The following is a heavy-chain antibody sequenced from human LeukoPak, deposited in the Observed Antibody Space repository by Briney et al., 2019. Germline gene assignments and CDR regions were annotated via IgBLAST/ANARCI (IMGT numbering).Heavy chain of an antibody. V-gene: IGHV3-23*01. J-gene: IGHJ6*03. Sequence: GGSLRLSCAASGFTFSSYWMHWVRQAPGKGLEWVSAISGSGGSTYYADSVKGRFTISRDNSKNTLYLQMNSLRAEDTAVYYCAKGGDSSGYYYGGHYYYYYYMDVWGKGTTVTISS. CDR3: AKGGDSSGYYYGGHYYYYYYMDV. D-gene: IGHD3-22*01. CDR1: GFTFSSYW. CDR2: ISGSGGST.